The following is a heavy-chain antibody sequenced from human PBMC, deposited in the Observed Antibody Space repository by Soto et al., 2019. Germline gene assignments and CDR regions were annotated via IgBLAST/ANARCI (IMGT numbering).Heavy chain of an antibody. Sequence: QTGGSLRLSCAASGFTFSSYWMSWVRQAPGKGLEWVANIKQDGSEKYYVDSVKGRFTISRDNAKNSLYLQMNSLRAEDTAVYYCARCVEYRSGKFDYWGQGTLVTVSS. V-gene: IGHV3-7*01. CDR2: IKQDGSEK. D-gene: IGHD6-25*01. CDR3: ARCVEYRSGKFDY. CDR1: GFTFSSYW. J-gene: IGHJ4*02.